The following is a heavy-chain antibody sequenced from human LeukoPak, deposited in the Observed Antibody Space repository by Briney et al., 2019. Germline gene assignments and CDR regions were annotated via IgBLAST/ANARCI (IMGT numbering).Heavy chain of an antibody. CDR1: GFTFSSYS. CDR2: ISSSSSYI. J-gene: IGHJ6*03. D-gene: IGHD5-12*01. CDR3: ARARNVDIVATKGPRRPYYYMDV. Sequence: GGSLRLSCAASGFTFSSYSMNWVRQAPGKGLERVSSISSSSSYIYYADSVKGRFTISRDNSKNTLYLQMGSLRAEDMAVYYCARARNVDIVATKGPRRPYYYMDVWGKGTTVTVSS. V-gene: IGHV3-21*01.